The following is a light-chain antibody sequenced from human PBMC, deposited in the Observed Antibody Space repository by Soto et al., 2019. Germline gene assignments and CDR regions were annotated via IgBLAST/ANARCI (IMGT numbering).Light chain of an antibody. CDR2: GAS. J-gene: IGKJ5*01. Sequence: EIVVTQSPATLSVSPGERATLSCRASQSVSNQLAWYQQKPGQAPRLLISGASTRATGVPARFSGSGSGTEFTLTISSLQSEDFGVYYCQQYNKWPPITFGQGTRLEIK. CDR1: QSVSNQ. V-gene: IGKV3-15*01. CDR3: QQYNKWPPIT.